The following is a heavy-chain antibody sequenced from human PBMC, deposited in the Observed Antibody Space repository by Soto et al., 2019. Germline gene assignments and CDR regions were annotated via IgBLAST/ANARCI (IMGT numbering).Heavy chain of an antibody. V-gene: IGHV3-30-3*01. CDR2: VSFDGSNK. J-gene: IGHJ4*02. CDR1: GFTFSTHA. Sequence: QVQLVESGGGVVQPGRSLRLSCAASGFTFSTHAMHWVRQAPGKGLECVAIVSFDGSNKYYADSGKGRFTISRDNPKNTLYLQMSGLTPEDTAVYYCARDQTGITSTGGGRIDHWGQGTLVTVSS. D-gene: IGHD1-20*01. CDR3: ARDQTGITSTGGGRIDH.